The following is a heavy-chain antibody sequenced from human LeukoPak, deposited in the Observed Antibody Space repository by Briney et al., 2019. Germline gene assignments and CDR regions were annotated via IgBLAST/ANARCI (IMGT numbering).Heavy chain of an antibody. D-gene: IGHD7-27*01. CDR3: ARGGLGIGDFDI. V-gene: IGHV3-33*08. J-gene: IGHJ3*02. Sequence: PGGSLRLSCAASGFTFSSYEMNWVRQAPGKGLEWVAVIWYDGSNKYYADSVKGRFTISRDNSKNTLYLQMNSLRAEDTAVYYCARGGLGIGDFDIWGQGTMVTVSS. CDR2: IWYDGSNK. CDR1: GFTFSSYE.